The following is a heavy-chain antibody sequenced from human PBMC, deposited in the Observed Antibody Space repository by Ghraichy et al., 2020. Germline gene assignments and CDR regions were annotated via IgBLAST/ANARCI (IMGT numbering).Heavy chain of an antibody. CDR2: INHSGST. CDR3: ARFLGDYVWGSYRPRPYYLDY. V-gene: IGHV4-34*01. Sequence: SETLSLTCAVYGGSFSGYYWSWIRQPPGKGLEWIGEINHSGSTNYNPSLKSRVTISVDTSKNQFSLKLSSVTAADTAVYYCARFLGDYVWGSYRPRPYYLDYWGQGTLVTGAS. D-gene: IGHD3-16*02. J-gene: IGHJ4*02. CDR1: GGSFSGYY.